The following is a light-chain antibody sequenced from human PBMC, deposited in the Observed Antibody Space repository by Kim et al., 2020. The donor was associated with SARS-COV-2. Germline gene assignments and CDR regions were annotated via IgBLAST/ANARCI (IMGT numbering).Light chain of an antibody. J-gene: IGKJ3*01. V-gene: IGKV1-33*01. CDR2: DAS. CDR1: QDISNY. CDR3: QQGVT. Sequence: DIQMTQSPSPLSASVGDRVTITCQASQDISNYLNWYQQKPGKAPKLLIYDASNLETGVPSRFSGSGSGTDFTFTISSLQPEDIATYYCQQGVTFGPGTKVDIK.